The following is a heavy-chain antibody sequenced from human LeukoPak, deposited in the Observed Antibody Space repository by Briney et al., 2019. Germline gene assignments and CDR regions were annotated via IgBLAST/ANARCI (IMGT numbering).Heavy chain of an antibody. CDR3: AKSSSWYGAFDI. CDR1: GFTFSSYA. V-gene: IGHV3-21*01. Sequence: GGSLRLSCAASGFTFSSYAMSWVRQAPGKGLEWVSYISSMSSYIYYADSVKGRFTISRDNAKNSLYLQMNSLRAEDTAVYYCAKSSSWYGAFDIWGQGTMVTVSS. CDR2: ISSMSSYI. D-gene: IGHD6-13*01. J-gene: IGHJ3*02.